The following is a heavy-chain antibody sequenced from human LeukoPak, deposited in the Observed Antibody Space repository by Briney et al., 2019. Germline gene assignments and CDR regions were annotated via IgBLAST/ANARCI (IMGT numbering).Heavy chain of an antibody. CDR1: GYTFTTYW. Sequence: KSLKISCKGSGYTFTTYWIGWVGQMPGKGLEWMGIIYPGDSDPRYSPSFQGQVTISADTSISTAYLQWSSLKASDSAMYYCVRHGLGSSWFGFDYWGQGTLVTVSS. CDR3: VRHGLGSSWFGFDY. V-gene: IGHV5-51*01. D-gene: IGHD6-13*01. CDR2: IYPGDSDP. J-gene: IGHJ4*02.